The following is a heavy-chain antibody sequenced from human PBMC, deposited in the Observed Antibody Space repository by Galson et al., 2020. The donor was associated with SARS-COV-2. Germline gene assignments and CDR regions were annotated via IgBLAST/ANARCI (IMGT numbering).Heavy chain of an antibody. Sequence: GGSLRLSCAASGFTFSSYAMLWVRQAPGKGLEWVAVISYDGSNKYYADSVKGRFTISRDNSKNTLYLQMNSLRAEDTAVYYCARGAAAGGPLDYWGQGTLVTVSS. CDR2: ISYDGSNK. J-gene: IGHJ4*02. D-gene: IGHD6-13*01. V-gene: IGHV3-30-3*01. CDR3: ARGAAAGGPLDY. CDR1: GFTFSSYA.